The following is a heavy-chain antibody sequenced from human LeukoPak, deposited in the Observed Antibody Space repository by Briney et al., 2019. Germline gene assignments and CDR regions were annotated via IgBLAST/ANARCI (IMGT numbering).Heavy chain of an antibody. CDR2: NSGSA. J-gene: IGHJ4*02. V-gene: IGHV4-39*01. D-gene: IGHD2-21*02. CDR3: ARHKGSWAYCGGDCYSGYFDY. Sequence: PSETLSLTCTVSGGSISSSSYYWGWIRQPPGKGLEWIGRNSGSAYYNPSLKSRATISVDTSKNQFSMKLGSLTAADTAVYYCARHKGSWAYCGGDCYSGYFDYWGQGTLVTVSS. CDR1: GGSISSSSYY.